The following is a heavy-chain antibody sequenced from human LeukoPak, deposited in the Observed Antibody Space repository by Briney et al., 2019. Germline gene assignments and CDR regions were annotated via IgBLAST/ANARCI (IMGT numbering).Heavy chain of an antibody. Sequence: SETLSLTCTVSGYSISSGYYWGWIRQPPGKGLEWIGSIYHSGITYYNPSLKSRVTISLDTSKNQFSLNLSSVTAADTAVYYCAREGSRDFWSGPVYYFDYWGQGTLVTVSS. CDR1: GYSISSGYY. D-gene: IGHD3-3*01. CDR2: IYHSGIT. J-gene: IGHJ4*02. CDR3: AREGSRDFWSGPVYYFDY. V-gene: IGHV4-38-2*02.